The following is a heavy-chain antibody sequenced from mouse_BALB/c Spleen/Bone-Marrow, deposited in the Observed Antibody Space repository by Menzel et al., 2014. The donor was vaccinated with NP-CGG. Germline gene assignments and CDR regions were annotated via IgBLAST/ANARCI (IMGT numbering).Heavy chain of an antibody. D-gene: IGHD4-1*01. J-gene: IGHJ4*01. Sequence: DVHLVESGAELVKPGASVKLSCTASGFNIKDTYMHWVKQRPEQGLEWIGRIDPANGNTKYDPKSQGKATITADTSSNTAYLQLSSLTSEDTAVYYCARWEYYAMDYWGQGTSVTVSS. CDR1: GFNIKDTY. CDR2: IDPANGNT. V-gene: IGHV14-3*02. CDR3: ARWEYYAMDY.